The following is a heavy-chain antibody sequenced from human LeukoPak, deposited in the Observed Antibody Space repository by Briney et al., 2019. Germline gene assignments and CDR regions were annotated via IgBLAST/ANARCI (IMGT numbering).Heavy chain of an antibody. Sequence: PAQTLSLTCTVSGGSISSGDYYWSWIRQPPGKGLEWIGYIYYSGSTYYNPSLKSRVTISVDTSKNQFSLKLSSVTAADTAVYCCARGHDYGDYGGGAFDIWGQGTMVTVSS. D-gene: IGHD4-17*01. CDR2: IYYSGST. CDR3: ARGHDYGDYGGGAFDI. J-gene: IGHJ3*02. V-gene: IGHV4-30-4*01. CDR1: GGSISSGDYY.